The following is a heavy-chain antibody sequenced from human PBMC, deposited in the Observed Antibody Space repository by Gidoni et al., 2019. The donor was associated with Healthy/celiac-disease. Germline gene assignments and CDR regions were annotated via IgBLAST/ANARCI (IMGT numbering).Heavy chain of an antibody. CDR3: ARGGDIAARPVY. V-gene: IGHV3-48*03. CDR2: ISSSGSTI. CDR1: GFTFSSYE. Sequence: EVQLVESGGGLAQPGGSLSLSCAASGFTFSSYEMNWVRQAPGKGLEWVSYISSSGSTIYYADSVKGRFTISRDNAKNSLYLQMNSLRAEDTAVYYCARGGDIAARPVYWGQGTLVTVSS. D-gene: IGHD6-6*01. J-gene: IGHJ4*02.